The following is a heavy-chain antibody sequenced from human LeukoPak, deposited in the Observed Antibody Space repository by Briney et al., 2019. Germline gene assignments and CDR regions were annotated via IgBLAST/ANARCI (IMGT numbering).Heavy chain of an antibody. CDR1: GGSISSYY. Sequence: SETLSLTCTVSGGSISSYYWSWIRQPPGKGLEWIGYIYNSGSTNYNPSLKSRVTISVDTSKNQFSLKLSSVTAADTAAYYCARSPHYYGSGSLFDYWGQGTLVTVSS. CDR2: IYNSGST. D-gene: IGHD3-10*01. V-gene: IGHV4-59*08. J-gene: IGHJ4*02. CDR3: ARSPHYYGSGSLFDY.